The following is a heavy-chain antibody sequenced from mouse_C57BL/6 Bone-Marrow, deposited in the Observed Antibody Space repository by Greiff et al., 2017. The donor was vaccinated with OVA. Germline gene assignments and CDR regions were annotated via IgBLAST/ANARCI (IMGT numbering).Heavy chain of an antibody. CDR1: GFTFSSYA. J-gene: IGHJ3*01. CDR2: ISDGGSYT. Sequence: LVESGGGLVKPGGSLKLSCAASGFTFSSYAMSWVRQTPEKRLEWVATISDGGSYTYYPDNVKGRFTISRDNAKNNLYLQMSHLKSEDTAMYYCARGGVGFAYWGQGTLVTVSA. CDR3: ARGGVGFAY. D-gene: IGHD1-3*01. V-gene: IGHV5-4*01.